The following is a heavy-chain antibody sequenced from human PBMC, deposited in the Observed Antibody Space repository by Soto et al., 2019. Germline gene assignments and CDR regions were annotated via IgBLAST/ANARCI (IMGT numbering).Heavy chain of an antibody. CDR1: GYSFTSYW. Sequence: PGESLKISCKVSGYSFTSYWIGWVHQMPGKGLEWMGIIYPGDSDTRYSPSFQGQVTISADKSISTAYLQWSSLKASDTAMYYCITDPYYDFWSGYHFDYWGQGTLVTVS. J-gene: IGHJ4*02. CDR3: ITDPYYDFWSGYHFDY. D-gene: IGHD3-3*01. V-gene: IGHV5-51*07. CDR2: IYPGDSDT.